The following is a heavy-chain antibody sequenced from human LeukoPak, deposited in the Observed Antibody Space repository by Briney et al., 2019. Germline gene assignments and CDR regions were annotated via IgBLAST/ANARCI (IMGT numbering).Heavy chain of an antibody. D-gene: IGHD4-17*01. J-gene: IGHJ6*02. CDR2: ISNDGSNK. CDR1: GFTLSRNG. Sequence: GGSLRLSCAASGFTLSRNGMHWVRKAPGKGMERVAVISNDGSNKYYADSVKGRFTISRDNSKNTLYLQMNRLRVEDTAVYYCAKDSDYGPDGGFHFYFYGMDVWGQGTTVTVSS. CDR3: AKDSDYGPDGGFHFYFYGMDV. V-gene: IGHV3-30*18.